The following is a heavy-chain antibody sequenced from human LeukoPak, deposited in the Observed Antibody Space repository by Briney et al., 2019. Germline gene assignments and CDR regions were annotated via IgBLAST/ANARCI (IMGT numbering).Heavy chain of an antibody. V-gene: IGHV4-61*03. J-gene: IGHJ6*02. Sequence: SETLSLTCTVSGGSVSSGSYYWSWIRQSPGKGLEWIGYIHYSGSTNYNPSPKSRLTISLNTSWNHFSLKLTSVTAADTAVYYCTRDRQLDRMGVWGQGTTVTVSS. CDR2: IHYSGST. CDR1: GGSVSSGSYY. CDR3: TRDRQLDRMGV. D-gene: IGHD6-13*01.